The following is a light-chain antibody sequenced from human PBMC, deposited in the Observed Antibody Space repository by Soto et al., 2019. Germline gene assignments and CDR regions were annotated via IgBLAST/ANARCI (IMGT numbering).Light chain of an antibody. CDR1: RDIGNY. J-gene: IGKJ4*01. V-gene: IGKV1-17*02. CDR2: DAS. Sequence: DIQMTQSPSSLSASVGDRVTITCRASRDIGNYLAWYQQKPGKVPTRLIYDASSLQRGVTSRFSGSGSGTEFTLTIYNLQPEDFATYYCLRHDDYPLTFGGGTRVDI. CDR3: LRHDDYPLT.